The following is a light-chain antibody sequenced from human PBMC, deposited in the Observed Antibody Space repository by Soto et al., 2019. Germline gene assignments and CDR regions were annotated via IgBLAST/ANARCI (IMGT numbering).Light chain of an antibody. V-gene: IGKV1-39*01. CDR2: AAS. CDR3: QQSYSTPPDT. CDR1: QSISKY. Sequence: DIQMTQSPSSLSASVGDRVTITCRASQSISKYLNWYQQKPGQAPTRLIYAASTLHSWVPSRFSSSGSGTVFTLTISRLHPEDVATYYCQQSYSTPPDTFGQGTKLEIK. J-gene: IGKJ2*01.